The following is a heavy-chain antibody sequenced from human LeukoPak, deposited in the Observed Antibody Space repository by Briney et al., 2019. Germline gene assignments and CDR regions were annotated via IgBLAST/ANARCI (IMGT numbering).Heavy chain of an antibody. D-gene: IGHD6-19*01. V-gene: IGHV3-64*01. CDR2: ISSNGGST. CDR3: ARASSGWYGY. J-gene: IGHJ4*02. CDR1: GFAFSSYA. Sequence: GGSLRLSCVVSGFAFSSYAMHWVRQAPGKGLEYVSAISSNGGSTYYANSVKGRFTISRDNSKNTLYLQMGSLRVEDMAVYYCARASSGWYGYWGQGTLVTVSS.